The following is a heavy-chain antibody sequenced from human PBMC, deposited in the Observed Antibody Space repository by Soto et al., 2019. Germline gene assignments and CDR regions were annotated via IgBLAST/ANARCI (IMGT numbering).Heavy chain of an antibody. CDR1: GFTFSSYG. CDR2: ISYDGSNK. J-gene: IGHJ6*03. V-gene: IGHV3-30*03. CDR3: ARISQSGYLYYYYMDV. Sequence: GGSLRLSCAASGFTFSSYGMHWVRQAPGKGLEWVAVISYDGSNKYYADSVKGRFTISRDNSKNTLYLQMNSLRAEDTAVYYCARISQSGYLYYYYMDVWGKGTTVTVSS. D-gene: IGHD3-3*01.